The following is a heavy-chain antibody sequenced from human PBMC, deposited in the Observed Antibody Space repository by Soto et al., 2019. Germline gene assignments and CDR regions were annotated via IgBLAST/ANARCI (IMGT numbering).Heavy chain of an antibody. V-gene: IGHV3-23*01. CDR3: AKVRPRDLYYYYGMDV. Sequence: EVQLLESGGGLVQPGGSLRLSCAASGFTFSSYAMSWVRQAPGKGLEWVSAISGSGGSTYYADSVKGRFTISRDNSKNTLYLQMNSLRVEDTAVYYCAKVRPRDLYYYYGMDVWGQGTTVTVSS. CDR1: GFTFSSYA. J-gene: IGHJ6*02. CDR2: ISGSGGST.